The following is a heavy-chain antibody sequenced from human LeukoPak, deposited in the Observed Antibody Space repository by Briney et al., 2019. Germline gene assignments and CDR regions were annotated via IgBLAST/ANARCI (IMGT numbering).Heavy chain of an antibody. D-gene: IGHD3-9*01. Sequence: PGGSLRLSCAASGFTVSSSYVNWVRQAPGKGLEWVSSISSSSSYIYYADSVKGRFTISRDNAKNSLYLQMNSLRAEDTAVYYCASGESILTGFDYWGQGTLVTVSS. CDR3: ASGESILTGFDY. CDR2: ISSSSSYI. V-gene: IGHV3-21*01. CDR1: GFTVSSSY. J-gene: IGHJ4*02.